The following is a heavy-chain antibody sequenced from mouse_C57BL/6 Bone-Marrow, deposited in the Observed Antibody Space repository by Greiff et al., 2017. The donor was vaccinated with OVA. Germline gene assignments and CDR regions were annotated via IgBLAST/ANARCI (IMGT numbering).Heavy chain of an antibody. D-gene: IGHD1-1*01. Sequence: EVKLVESGGGLVQPGGSLKLSCAASGFTFSDYYMYWVRQTPEKRLEWVAYISNGGGSTYYPDTVKGRFTISRDNAKNTLYLQMSRLKSEDTAMYYCARHVNYGSCWYFDVWGTGTTVTVSS. CDR2: ISNGGGST. CDR1: GFTFSDYY. J-gene: IGHJ1*03. CDR3: ARHVNYGSCWYFDV. V-gene: IGHV5-12*01.